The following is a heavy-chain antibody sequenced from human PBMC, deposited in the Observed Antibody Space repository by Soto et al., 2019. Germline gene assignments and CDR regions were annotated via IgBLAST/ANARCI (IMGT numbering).Heavy chain of an antibody. J-gene: IGHJ4*02. D-gene: IGHD3-10*01. CDR1: GCSISSGDYY. CDR3: ARDRSTMVRGVIVARLFDY. V-gene: IGHV4-30-4*01. CDR2: IYYSGST. Sequence: PSETLSLTCTVSGCSISSGDYYWSWIRQPPGKGLEWIGYIYYSGSTYYNPSLKSRVTISVDTSKNQFSLKLSSVTAADTAVYYCARDRSTMVRGVIVARLFDYWGQGTLVTVSS.